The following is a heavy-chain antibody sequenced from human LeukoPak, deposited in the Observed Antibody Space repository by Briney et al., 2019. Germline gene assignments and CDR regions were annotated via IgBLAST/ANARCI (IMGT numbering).Heavy chain of an antibody. V-gene: IGHV4-39*01. CDR2: IYYSGST. J-gene: IGHJ4*02. CDR3: ARLETYYYDSSGYYYGYFDY. D-gene: IGHD3-22*01. Sequence: SETLSLTCTVSGGSISSSSYYWGWIRQPPGKGLEWIGTIYYSGSTYYNPSLKSRVTISVDTSKNQFSLKLSSVTAADTAVYYCARLETYYYDSSGYYYGYFDYWGQGTLVTVSS. CDR1: GGSISSSSYY.